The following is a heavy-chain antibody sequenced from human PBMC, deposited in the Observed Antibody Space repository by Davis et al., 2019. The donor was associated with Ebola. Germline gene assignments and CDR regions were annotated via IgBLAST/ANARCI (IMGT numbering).Heavy chain of an antibody. CDR1: GGSITSGNNY. D-gene: IGHD6-13*01. V-gene: IGHV4-61*09. CDR2: FYPSGTT. J-gene: IGHJ4*02. Sequence: PSETLSLTCTVSGGSITSGNNYWSWIRQPAGKGLEWIGHFYPSGTTNYNPSLKSRVTISVDRSKNQFSLILTSVTASDTAIYYCTSGSSKSDYWGQGTLVTVSS. CDR3: TSGSSKSDY.